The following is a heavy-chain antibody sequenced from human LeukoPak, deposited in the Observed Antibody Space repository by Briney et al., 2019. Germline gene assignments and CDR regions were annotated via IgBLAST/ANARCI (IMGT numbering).Heavy chain of an antibody. CDR1: GGSMSPYH. CDR2: IYYSGST. V-gene: IGHV4-59*08. D-gene: IGHD6-19*01. J-gene: IGHJ4*02. CDR3: AVSGRFDY. Sequence: SETLSLTCTVSGGSMSPYHWGWIRQPPGKGLEWTGYIYYSGSTNYNPSPNSRVTISVDTSKNQFSLRLSSVTAADTAIYARAVSGRFDYWGQGTLVTVSS.